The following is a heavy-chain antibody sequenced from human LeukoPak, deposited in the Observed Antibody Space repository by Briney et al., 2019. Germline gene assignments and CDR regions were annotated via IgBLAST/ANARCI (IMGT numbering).Heavy chain of an antibody. Sequence: GGSLRLSCAASGFTLSNAWMNWVRQAPGKGLEWVAVISYDVGKKYYADSVKGRFTISRDNSKNALYLQMNSLRAEDTAVYYCAKDDYYDTSGYRDWGQGTLVTVSS. J-gene: IGHJ4*02. CDR3: AKDDYYDTSGYRD. D-gene: IGHD3-22*01. V-gene: IGHV3-30*18. CDR1: GFTLSNAW. CDR2: ISYDVGKK.